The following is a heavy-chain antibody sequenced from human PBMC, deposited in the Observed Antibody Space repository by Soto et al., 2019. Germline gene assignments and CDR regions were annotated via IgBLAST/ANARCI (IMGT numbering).Heavy chain of an antibody. CDR3: ARSHMVRGVIGGYYGMDV. V-gene: IGHV3-33*01. CDR2: IWYDGSNK. Sequence: PGGSLRLSCAASGFTFGSYGMHWVRQAPGKGLEWVAVIWYDGSNKYYADSVKGRFTISRDNSKNTLYLQMNSLRAEDTAVYYCARSHMVRGVIGGYYGMDVWGQGTTVTVSS. D-gene: IGHD3-10*01. CDR1: GFTFGSYG. J-gene: IGHJ6*02.